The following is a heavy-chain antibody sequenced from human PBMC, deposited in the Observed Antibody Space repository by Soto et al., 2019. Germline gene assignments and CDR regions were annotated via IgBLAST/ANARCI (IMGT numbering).Heavy chain of an antibody. Sequence: EVQLLESGGGLVQPGGSLRLSCAASGFAFSSYAMSWVRQAPGKGLEWVSTLSGTGSSGGAYHADSVRGRFTISRDDYKNTLYLQMNSLRAEDTAVYYCATGQRITMVVVLNDFDYWGQGTLVTVSS. J-gene: IGHJ4*02. CDR1: GFAFSSYA. D-gene: IGHD3-22*01. V-gene: IGHV3-23*01. CDR2: LSGTGSSGGA. CDR3: ATGQRITMVVVLNDFDY.